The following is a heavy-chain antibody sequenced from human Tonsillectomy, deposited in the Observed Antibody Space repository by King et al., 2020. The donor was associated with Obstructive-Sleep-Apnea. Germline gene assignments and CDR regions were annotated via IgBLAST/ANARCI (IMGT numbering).Heavy chain of an antibody. V-gene: IGHV3-49*03. D-gene: IGHD3-22*01. CDR2: IRSKAYGGTT. Sequence: VQLVESGGGLVQPGRSLRLSCTVSGFSFGDYAMNWFRQAPGKGLEWVGFIRSKAYGGTTEYAASVKGRFTISRDDSKRIAYLQVNSLKTEDTAVYYCTRGDYYDSSGYWGMENAFDIWGQGTMVTVSS. CDR1: GFSFGDYA. J-gene: IGHJ3*02. CDR3: TRGDYYDSSGYWGMENAFDI.